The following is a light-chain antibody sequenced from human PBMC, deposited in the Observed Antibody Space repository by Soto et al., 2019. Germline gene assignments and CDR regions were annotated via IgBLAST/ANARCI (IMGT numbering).Light chain of an antibody. CDR1: SSNIGAGYD. CDR2: GNS. J-gene: IGLJ3*02. Sequence: QSVLTQPPSVPGAPGQRVTISCTGSSSNIGAGYDVHWYQQLPGTAPKLLIYGNSNRPSGVPDRFSGSKSGTSASLAITGLQAEDEADYYCQSYDSSLSGCVFGGGTKLTVL. V-gene: IGLV1-40*01. CDR3: QSYDSSLSGCV.